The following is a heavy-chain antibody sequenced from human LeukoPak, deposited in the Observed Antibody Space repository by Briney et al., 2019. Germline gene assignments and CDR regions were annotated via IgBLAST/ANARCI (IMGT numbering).Heavy chain of an antibody. CDR3: ARTITGYNWFDP. D-gene: IGHD3-10*01. CDR1: GFTFSSYA. J-gene: IGHJ5*02. Sequence: LRLSCAASGFTFSSYAMSWVRQAPGKGLEWIGYIYYSGSTYYNPSLKSRVTISVDTSKNQFSLKLSSVTAADTAVYYCARTITGYNWFDPWGQGTLVTVSS. CDR2: IYYSGST. V-gene: IGHV4-30-4*07.